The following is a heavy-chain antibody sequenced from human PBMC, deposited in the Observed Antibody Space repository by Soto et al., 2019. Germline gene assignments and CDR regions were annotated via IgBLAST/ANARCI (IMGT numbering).Heavy chain of an antibody. D-gene: IGHD6-25*01. Sequence: QVQLVESGGGVVQPGRSLRLSCAASGFTFSSYGMHWVRQAPGKGLEWVAVISYDGSNKYYADSVKGRFTISRDNSKKTLYLQMNSVRAEDAAVYYCAKDRRGGHYYYYGMDVWGQGTTVTVAS. V-gene: IGHV3-30*18. CDR2: ISYDGSNK. CDR3: AKDRRGGHYYYYGMDV. J-gene: IGHJ6*02. CDR1: GFTFSSYG.